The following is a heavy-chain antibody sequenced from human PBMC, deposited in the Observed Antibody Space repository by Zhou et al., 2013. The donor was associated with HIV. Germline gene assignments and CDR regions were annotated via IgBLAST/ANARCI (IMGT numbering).Heavy chain of an antibody. CDR3: VRAYSTSWYGGGFYYMDV. CDR1: GFTFTGFG. D-gene: IGHD4-4*01. Sequence: QVQLLQSGAEVKKPGASVKVSCKASGFTFTGFGISWVRQAPGQGLEWMGWISSYNGYTNYAQNFQGRVTVTTDTSTSTAYMELRSLRSDDTALYYCVRAYSTSWYGGGFYYMDVWVRGPRSPSP. J-gene: IGHJ6*03. V-gene: IGHV1-18*01. CDR2: ISSYNGYT.